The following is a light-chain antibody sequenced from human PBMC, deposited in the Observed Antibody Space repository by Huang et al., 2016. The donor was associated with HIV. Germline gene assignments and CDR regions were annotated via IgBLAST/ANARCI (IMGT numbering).Light chain of an antibody. Sequence: EIMLTQSPATLSLSPGKRATLSCRASQSVGTYLAWYQQKPGQAPRLLIYDASLRATGIPVRFSGSGSGTNFTLTISRLEPEDFAVYCCQDRYNWPRFTFGPGTKVDIK. CDR3: QDRYNWPRFT. CDR1: QSVGTY. J-gene: IGKJ3*01. CDR2: DAS. V-gene: IGKV3-11*01.